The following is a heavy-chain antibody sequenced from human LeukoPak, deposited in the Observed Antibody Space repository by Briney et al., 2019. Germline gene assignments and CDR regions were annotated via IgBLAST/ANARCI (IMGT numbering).Heavy chain of an antibody. Sequence: SSVKVSCKASGGTFSSYAISWVRQAPGQGLEWMGRIIPIFGIANYAQKFQGRVTITADKSTSTAYMELSSLRSEDTAVYYCARSAPGAFDIWGQGTMVTVSS. V-gene: IGHV1-69*04. J-gene: IGHJ3*02. CDR1: GGTFSSYA. CDR2: IIPIFGIA. CDR3: ARSAPGAFDI.